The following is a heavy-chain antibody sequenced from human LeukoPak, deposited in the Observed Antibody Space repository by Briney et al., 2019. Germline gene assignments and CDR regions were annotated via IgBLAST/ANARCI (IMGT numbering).Heavy chain of an antibody. CDR2: IYYSGSI. CDR3: ARLGSSGGYFDY. CDR1: ADSISSSSFY. V-gene: IGHV4-39*01. J-gene: IGHJ4*02. Sequence: SETLSLTCTVSADSISSSSFYWGWIRQPPGKGLEWIGNIYYSGSIYYNPSLKSLVTIYVDMSKTQFSLKLSSVTAADTAVYYCARLGSSGGYFDYWGQGTLVTVSS. D-gene: IGHD6-19*01.